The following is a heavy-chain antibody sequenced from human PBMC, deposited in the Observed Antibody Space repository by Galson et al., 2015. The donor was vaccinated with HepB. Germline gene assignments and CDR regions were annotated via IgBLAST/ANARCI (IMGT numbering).Heavy chain of an antibody. CDR1: GASISSGNYY. J-gene: IGHJ5*02. Sequence: LSLTCTVSGASISSGNYYWSWIRQPPGKGLEWIAYIYYSGSTYYNPSLKSRVTISLDTSKNQFSLKLSSLTAADTAVYYCARELSGYDFGVGWFDPWGQGTLVTVSS. CDR2: IYYSGST. V-gene: IGHV4-30-4*01. CDR3: ARELSGYDFGVGWFDP. D-gene: IGHD5-12*01.